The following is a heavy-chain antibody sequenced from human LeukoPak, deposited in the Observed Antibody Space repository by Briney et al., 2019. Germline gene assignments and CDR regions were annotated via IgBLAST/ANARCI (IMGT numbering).Heavy chain of an antibody. CDR2: IYYSGST. V-gene: IGHV4-61*01. CDR3: ARDGDYDWYFDL. D-gene: IGHD4-17*01. J-gene: IGHJ2*01. CDR1: GGSISSGHY. Sequence: SETLSLTCTVSGGSISSGHYWSWIRQPPGKGLEWIGYIYYSGSTNYNPSLKSRTTISLDTSKSQFSLKLNSVTAADTAVYYCARDGDYDWYFDLWGRGTLATVSS.